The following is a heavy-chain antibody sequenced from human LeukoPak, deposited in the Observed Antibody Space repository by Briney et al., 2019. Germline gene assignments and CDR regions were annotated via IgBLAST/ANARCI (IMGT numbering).Heavy chain of an antibody. CDR3: AKDRDIAAGTEKATYGLDV. J-gene: IGHJ6*04. V-gene: IGHV3-30-3*01. D-gene: IGHD6-13*01. CDR2: ISYDGSNK. Sequence: PGGSLRLSCAASGFTFSSYAMHWVRQAPGKGLEWVAVISYDGSNKYYADSVKGRFTISRDNSKNTLYLQMNSLRAEDTAVYYCAKDRDIAAGTEKATYGLDVWGKGTTVTVSS. CDR1: GFTFSSYA.